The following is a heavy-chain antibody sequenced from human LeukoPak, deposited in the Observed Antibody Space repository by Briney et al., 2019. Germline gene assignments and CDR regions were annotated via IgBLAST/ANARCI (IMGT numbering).Heavy chain of an antibody. D-gene: IGHD4-17*01. CDR1: GFTFSNHG. CDR3: ARESGSVTSEVDFDY. V-gene: IGHV3-23*01. Sequence: PGGTLRLSCAASGFTFSNHGMNWVRQAPGKGLEWVSGISPGGDITYYADSVQGWFTISRDNSKNTVYLQMNSLRAEDTAVYYCARESGSVTSEVDFDYWGQGTLVTVSS. J-gene: IGHJ4*02. CDR2: ISPGGDIT.